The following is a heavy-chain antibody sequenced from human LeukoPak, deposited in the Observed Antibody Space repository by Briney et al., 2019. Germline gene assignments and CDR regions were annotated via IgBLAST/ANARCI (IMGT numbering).Heavy chain of an antibody. CDR1: GYTLTSYD. CDR3: ARGKVVAGTPGQNSWDC. V-gene: IGHV1-8*01. D-gene: IGHD6-19*01. CDR2: MNPNSGNT. J-gene: IGHJ4*02. Sequence: ASVKVSCKASGYTLTSYDINWVRQATGQGLEWMGWMNPNSGNTGYAQKFQGRVTMTRNTSISTAYMELSSLRSEDTAVYYCARGKVVAGTPGQNSWDCWGQGTLVTVSS.